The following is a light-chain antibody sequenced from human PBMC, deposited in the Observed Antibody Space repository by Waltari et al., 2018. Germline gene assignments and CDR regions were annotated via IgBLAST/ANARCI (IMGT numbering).Light chain of an antibody. CDR2: DSS. V-gene: IGKV3D-20*02. CDR1: QNITNNY. Sequence: EVILTQSPDTLSLSPGARATLSCRASQNITNNYLAWYQQKPGLAPRLLIYDSSSRATGVPSRFSGSGSGTDFTLTISSLQPEDFATYYCQQSYSTPLTFGGGTKVEIK. J-gene: IGKJ4*01. CDR3: QQSYSTPLT.